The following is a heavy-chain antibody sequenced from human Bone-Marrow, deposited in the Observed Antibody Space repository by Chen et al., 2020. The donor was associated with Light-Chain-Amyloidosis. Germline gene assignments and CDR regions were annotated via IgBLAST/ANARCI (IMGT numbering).Heavy chain of an antibody. CDR1: NGAFGDDY. CDR2: INHSGSA. D-gene: IGHD5-12*01. CDR3: ARYEPHFSDSIISGYTA. V-gene: IGHV4-34*01. J-gene: IGHJ5*02. Sequence: QVELQQWGAGLLKPSETLSLTCGIHNGAFGDDYWTWIRQPPGKGLQGIAEINHSGSANYNSSLKSRTTISVAKSKNQFSLRMISVTAADTAVYYCARYEPHFSDSIISGYTAWGQGTSVTVSS.